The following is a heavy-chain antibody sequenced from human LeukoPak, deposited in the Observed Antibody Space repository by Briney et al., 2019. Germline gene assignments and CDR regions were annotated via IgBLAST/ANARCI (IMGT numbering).Heavy chain of an antibody. CDR2: ISSSGSDI. V-gene: IGHV3-21*01. D-gene: IGHD6-19*01. CDR3: ASVSTAVAGTSGDC. CDR1: GFTFSSYS. Sequence: GGSLRLSCAASGFTFSSYSMSGVPEAPRKGLWWVSSISSSGSDIYYAHSVKGRFTISRDNAKNSLYLQMNSLSAEDTAVYYCASVSTAVAGTSGDCWGQGTLVTVSS. J-gene: IGHJ4*02.